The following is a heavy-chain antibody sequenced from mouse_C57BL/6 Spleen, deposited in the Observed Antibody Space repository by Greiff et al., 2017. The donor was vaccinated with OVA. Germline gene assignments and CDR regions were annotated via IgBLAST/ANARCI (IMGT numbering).Heavy chain of an antibody. D-gene: IGHD1-1*01. CDR1: GFNIKDDY. CDR2: IDPENGDT. J-gene: IGHJ4*01. CDR3: TTSLRSYYAMDY. V-gene: IGHV14-4*01. Sequence: VQLQRSGAELVRPGASVKLSCTASGFNIKDDYMHWVKQRPEQGLEWIGWIDPENGDTEYASKFQGKATITADTSSNTAYLQLSSLTSEDTAVYYCTTSLRSYYAMDYWGQGTSVTVSS.